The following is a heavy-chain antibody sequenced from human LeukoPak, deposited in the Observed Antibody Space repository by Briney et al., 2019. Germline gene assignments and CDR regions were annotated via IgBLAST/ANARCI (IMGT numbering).Heavy chain of an antibody. CDR2: ISSGSSYI. V-gene: IGHV3-21*01. Sequence: GGSLRLSCAASGFTFSSYNMNWVRQAPGKGLEWVSSISSGSSYIYYADSVMGRFTISRDNAKNSLYLQMNSLRAEDTALYYCARYGGNAFDVWGQGTMVTVSS. D-gene: IGHD4/OR15-4a*01. CDR3: ARYGGNAFDV. CDR1: GFTFSSYN. J-gene: IGHJ3*01.